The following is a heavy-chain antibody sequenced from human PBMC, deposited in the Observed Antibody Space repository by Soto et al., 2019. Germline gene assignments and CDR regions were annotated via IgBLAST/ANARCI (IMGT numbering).Heavy chain of an antibody. CDR2: IDWDDDK. D-gene: IGHD1-26*01. CDR3: ARKRGIVGAPGYYGMDV. CDR1: GFSLSTSGMC. J-gene: IGHJ6*02. V-gene: IGHV2-70*01. Sequence: SGPTLVNPTQTLTLTCTFSGFSLSTSGMCVSWIRQPPGKALEWLALIDWDDDKYYSTSLKTRLTISKDTSKNQGVLTMTNMDPVDTATYFCARKRGIVGAPGYYGMDVWGQGTTVTVSS.